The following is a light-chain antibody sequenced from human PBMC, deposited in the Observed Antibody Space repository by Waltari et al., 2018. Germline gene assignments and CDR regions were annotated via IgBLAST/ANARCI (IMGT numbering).Light chain of an antibody. CDR1: SRDVGGYNY. Sequence: QSALTQPASVSGSPGQSITISCTGTSRDVGGYNYVSWYQEHPGKAPKLMIYDVNNRPSGFSNRFYGSKSGNTASLTISGLQAEDEADYYCSSYTSSSTLVFGGGTKLTVL. CDR2: DVN. J-gene: IGLJ2*01. CDR3: SSYTSSSTLV. V-gene: IGLV2-14*03.